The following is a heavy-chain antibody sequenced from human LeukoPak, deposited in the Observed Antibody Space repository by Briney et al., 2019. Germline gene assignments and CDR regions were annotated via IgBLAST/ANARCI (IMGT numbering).Heavy chain of an antibody. D-gene: IGHD6-6*01. CDR1: GGSISSYY. CDR3: AITGDYSSSSGFDY. J-gene: IGHJ4*02. V-gene: IGHV4-4*09. CDR2: IYTSGST. Sequence: SETLSLTCTVSGGSISSYYWSWIRQPPGEGLECLGYIYTSGSTNYNPSLKSRVTISVDTSKNQFSLKLSSVTAADTAVYYCAITGDYSSSSGFDYWGQGTLVTVSS.